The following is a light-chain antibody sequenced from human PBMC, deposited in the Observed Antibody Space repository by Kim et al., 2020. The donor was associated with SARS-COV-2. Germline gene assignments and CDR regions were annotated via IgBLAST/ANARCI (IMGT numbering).Light chain of an antibody. V-gene: IGKV2-30*02. CDR3: MQSTRRPYT. J-gene: IGKJ2*01. CDR1: QSLVHSDGNTY. Sequence: DVVMTQSPLSLPVTLGQPASISCRSSQSLVHSDGNTYLNWFQQRPGQSPRRLIYKVSNRDSGVPDRFSGSGSGTEFTLKISRVEAEDVGIYYCMQSTRRPYTFGQGTKLEI. CDR2: KVS.